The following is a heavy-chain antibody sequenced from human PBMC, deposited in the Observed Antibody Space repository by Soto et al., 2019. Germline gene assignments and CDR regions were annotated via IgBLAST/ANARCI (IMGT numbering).Heavy chain of an antibody. CDR3: ARGHIVVVPTVGWFDP. CDR1: GYFISSGYY. CDR2: MFHSGST. Sequence: PSETLSLTCTVSGYFISSGYYWGWIRQPPGKGLEWIGSMFHSGSTHYNPSLKSRVTMSVDTSKNQFSLRLSSVAAPDTAVYYCARGHIVVVPTVGWFDPWGQGTLVTVSS. J-gene: IGHJ5*02. D-gene: IGHD2-2*01. V-gene: IGHV4-38-2*02.